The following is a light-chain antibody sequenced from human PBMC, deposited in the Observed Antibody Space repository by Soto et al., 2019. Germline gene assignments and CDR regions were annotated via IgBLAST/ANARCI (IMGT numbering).Light chain of an antibody. CDR2: GAF. V-gene: IGKV3-20*01. CDR1: QSVSTSF. CDR3: QQYGNSIPIT. J-gene: IGKJ5*01. Sequence: EVVLTQSPGPLSLSPGERSTLSCRASQSVSTSFLAWYQQKPGQAPRLLIYGAFSGATGIPDRFSGSGSGTDFTLTISRLEPEDFAVYYCQQYGNSIPITFGQGTRLEI.